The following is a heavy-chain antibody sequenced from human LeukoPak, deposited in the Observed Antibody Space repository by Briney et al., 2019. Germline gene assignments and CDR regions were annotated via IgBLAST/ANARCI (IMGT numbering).Heavy chain of an antibody. CDR3: ARDRSGYDSTVTIYYYYYYMDV. V-gene: IGHV4-4*07. D-gene: IGHD5-12*01. CDR1: GGSISSYY. J-gene: IGHJ6*03. Sequence: PSETLSLTGTVSGGSISSYYWSWIRQPAGKGLEWIGRIYTSGSTNYNPSLKSRVTMSVDTSKNQFSLKLSSVTAADTAVYYCARDRSGYDSTVTIYYYYYYMDVWGKGTTVTVSS. CDR2: IYTSGST.